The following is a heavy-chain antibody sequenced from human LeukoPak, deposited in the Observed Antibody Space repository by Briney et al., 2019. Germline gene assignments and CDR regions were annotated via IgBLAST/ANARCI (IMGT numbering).Heavy chain of an antibody. V-gene: IGHV1-3*01. CDR1: GYTFTSYA. D-gene: IGHD4-17*01. J-gene: IGHJ6*02. Sequence: ASVKVPCKASGYTFTSYAMHWVRQAPGQRLEWMGWINAGNGNTKNSQKFQGRVTITRDTSASTAYMELSSLRSEDTAVYYCARAETTTVTYYGMDVWGQGTTVTVSS. CDR2: INAGNGNT. CDR3: ARAETTTVTYYGMDV.